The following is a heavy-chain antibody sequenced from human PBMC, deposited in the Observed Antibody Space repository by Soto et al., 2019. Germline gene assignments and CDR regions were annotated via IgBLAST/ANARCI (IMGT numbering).Heavy chain of an antibody. CDR3: ARARITIFGVVPLGYYFDY. D-gene: IGHD3-3*01. V-gene: IGHV3-11*06. CDR1: GFTFSHYY. CDR2: ISSSSYT. Sequence: SGFTFSHYYMSWIRQAPGKGLEWVSYISSSSYTNYADSVKGRFTISRDNAKNSLYLQMNSLRAEDTAVYYCARARITIFGVVPLGYYFDYWGQGTLVTVSS. J-gene: IGHJ4*02.